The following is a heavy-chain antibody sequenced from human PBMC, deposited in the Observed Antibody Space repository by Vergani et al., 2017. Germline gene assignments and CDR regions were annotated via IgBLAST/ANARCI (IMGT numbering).Heavy chain of an antibody. D-gene: IGHD6-19*01. V-gene: IGHV4-4*09. J-gene: IGHJ4*02. CDR1: GGSISSYY. Sequence: QLQLQESGPGLVKPSETLSLTCTVSGGSISSYYWSWIRQPPGKGLEWIGYIYTSGSTNYNPSLKSRVTISVDTSKNQFSLKLSSVTAADTAVYYCARHVGWYGNSYYFDYWGQGTLVTVSS. CDR2: IYTSGST. CDR3: ARHVGWYGNSYYFDY.